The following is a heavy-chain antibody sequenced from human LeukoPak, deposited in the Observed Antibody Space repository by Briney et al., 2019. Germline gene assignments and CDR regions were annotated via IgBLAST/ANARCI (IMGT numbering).Heavy chain of an antibody. CDR1: GGSFSGYY. Sequence: SETLSLNCAVYGGSFSGYYWSWIRQPPGKGLEWIGEINHSGSTNYNPSLKSRVTISVDTSKNQFSLKLSSVTAADTAVYYCARRTMVRGVIRGWFDPWGQGTLVTVSS. CDR3: ARRTMVRGVIRGWFDP. CDR2: INHSGST. V-gene: IGHV4-34*01. J-gene: IGHJ5*02. D-gene: IGHD3-10*01.